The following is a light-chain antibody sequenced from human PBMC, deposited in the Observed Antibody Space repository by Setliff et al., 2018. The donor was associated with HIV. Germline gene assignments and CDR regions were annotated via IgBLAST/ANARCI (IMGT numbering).Light chain of an antibody. CDR1: SSDVGSYNF. V-gene: IGLV2-8*01. J-gene: IGLJ1*01. Sequence: LTQPASVSGSPGQSITISCSGSSSDVGSYNFVSWYQQHPGKAPKLIISEVNKRPSGVPDRFSGSKSGNTASLTVSGLQAEDEADYYCSSYAGSNNVFGTGTRSPS. CDR3: SSYAGSNNV. CDR2: EVN.